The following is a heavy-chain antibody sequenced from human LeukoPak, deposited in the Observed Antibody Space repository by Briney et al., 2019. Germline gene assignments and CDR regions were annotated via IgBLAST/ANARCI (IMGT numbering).Heavy chain of an antibody. V-gene: IGHV1-69*05. J-gene: IGHJ6*02. Sequence: ASVKVSCKASGGTFSSYAISWVRQAPGQGLEWMGGIIPIFGTANYAQKFQGRVTMTTDTSTSTAYMELRSLRSDDTAVYYCARGGEIGGYYGMDVWGQGTTVTVSS. CDR2: IIPIFGTA. D-gene: IGHD3-10*01. CDR1: GGTFSSYA. CDR3: ARGGEIGGYYGMDV.